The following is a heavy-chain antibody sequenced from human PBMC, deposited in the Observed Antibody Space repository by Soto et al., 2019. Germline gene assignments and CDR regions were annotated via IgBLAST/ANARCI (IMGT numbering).Heavy chain of an antibody. J-gene: IGHJ6*02. V-gene: IGHV3-23*01. CDR2: ISGSGGST. Sequence: PGGSLRLSCAASGFTFSSYAMSWVRQAPGKGLEWVSAISGSGGSTYYADSVKGRFTISRDNSKNTLYLQMNSLRAEDTAVYYCAKGRITMVRGVRYYYGMDVWGQGTTVTVSS. CDR1: GFTFSSYA. D-gene: IGHD3-10*01. CDR3: AKGRITMVRGVRYYYGMDV.